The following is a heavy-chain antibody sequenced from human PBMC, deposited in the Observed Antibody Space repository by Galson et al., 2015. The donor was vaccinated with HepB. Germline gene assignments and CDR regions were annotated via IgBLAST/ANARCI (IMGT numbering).Heavy chain of an antibody. CDR3: ARDGLQPRWFFDL. Sequence: SLRLSCAAPGFTFSGYSMNWVRHAPGKGLEWVSYISATSTTIYYADSVKGRFTISRDNAKNSLYLQMNSLRDEDTAVYYCARDGLQPRWFFDLWGRGTLVTVSS. CDR2: ISATSTTI. D-gene: IGHD4-11*01. V-gene: IGHV3-48*02. CDR1: GFTFSGYS. J-gene: IGHJ2*01.